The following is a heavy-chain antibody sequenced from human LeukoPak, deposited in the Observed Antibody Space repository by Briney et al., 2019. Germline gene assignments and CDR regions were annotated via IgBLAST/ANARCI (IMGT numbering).Heavy chain of an antibody. J-gene: IGHJ4*02. Sequence: ASVKVSCKTSGYTFTSYDINWVRQATGQGLEWMGWMNPNSGNTGYAQKFQGRVTITRNTSISTAYMELSSLRSEDTAVYYCAMTLYSSSPIYFDYWGQGTLVTVSS. CDR1: GYTFTSYD. V-gene: IGHV1-8*03. D-gene: IGHD6-19*01. CDR3: AMTLYSSSPIYFDY. CDR2: MNPNSGNT.